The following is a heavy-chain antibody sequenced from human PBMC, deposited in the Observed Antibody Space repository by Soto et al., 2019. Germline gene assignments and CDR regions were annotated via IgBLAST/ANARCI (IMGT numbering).Heavy chain of an antibody. D-gene: IGHD1-7*01. CDR2: IYRTGST. CDR1: CGSFTSNNW. CDR3: ASRDPGTSVDY. V-gene: IGHV4-4*02. J-gene: IGHJ4*02. Sequence: SETLSLTCAVSCGSFTSNNWLTWVRQPPGQGLEWIGEIYRTGSTNYNPSLKSRVTISLDKSENQFSLKVTSLTAADTAVYYCASRDPGTSVDYWGQGTLVTVS.